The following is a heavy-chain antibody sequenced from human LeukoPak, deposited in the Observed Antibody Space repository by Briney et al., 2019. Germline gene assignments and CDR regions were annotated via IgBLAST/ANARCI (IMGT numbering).Heavy chain of an antibody. D-gene: IGHD3/OR15-3a*01. J-gene: IGHJ3*02. CDR3: ARGVVLGQDDAFDI. Sequence: PSETLSLTCTVSGGPISNYYWSWIRQPPGKGLEWIGYIFYRGSIDYSPSLQSRVTISVDTSKNHLSLRLTSVTAADTAVYFCARGVVLGQDDAFDIWGRGTMVTVSS. CDR1: GGPISNYY. V-gene: IGHV4-59*12. CDR2: IFYRGSI.